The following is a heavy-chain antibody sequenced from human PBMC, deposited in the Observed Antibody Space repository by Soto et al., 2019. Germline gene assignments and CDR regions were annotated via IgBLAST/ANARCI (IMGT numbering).Heavy chain of an antibody. V-gene: IGHV3-23*01. J-gene: IGHJ3*02. CDR3: AKREQEVGGFDI. CDR2: IGSGGST. D-gene: IGHD1-1*01. CDR1: GFTFSTYP. Sequence: GGSLTLSCTASGFTFSTYPMSWVRQPPGKGPEWVSTIGSGGSTYYGASVKGRFTISRDNSKNTLYLQLSSLTAADTAEYYCAKREQEVGGFDIRGQGTVVTVSS.